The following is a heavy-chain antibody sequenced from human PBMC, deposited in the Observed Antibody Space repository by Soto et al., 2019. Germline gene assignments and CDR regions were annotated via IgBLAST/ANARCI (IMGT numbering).Heavy chain of an antibody. D-gene: IGHD4-17*01. V-gene: IGHV4-31*03. CDR3: ARALFISTDAFDI. Sequence: PSETLSLTCTVSGGSISSGGYYWSWIRQHPGKGLEWIGDINYSGSTNYNPSLKSRVTISVDTSKNQFSLKLSSVTAADTAVYYCARALFISTDAFDIWGQGTMVTVSS. CDR2: INYSGST. J-gene: IGHJ3*02. CDR1: GGSISSGGYY.